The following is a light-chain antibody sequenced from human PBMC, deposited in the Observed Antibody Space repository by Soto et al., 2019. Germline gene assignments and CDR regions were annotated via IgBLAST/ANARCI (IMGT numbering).Light chain of an antibody. J-gene: IGLJ3*02. Sequence: QSALTQPASVSGFPGQSITISCTGTGSDIGAYNYVSWYQHHPGKAPKLLIHEVTNRLSGVSCRFSGSKSGNTASLTISQLLAEDEDDYYCTSFTTSSTLLFGGGTKLTVL. CDR1: GSDIGAYNY. CDR2: EVT. V-gene: IGLV2-14*01. CDR3: TSFTTSSTLL.